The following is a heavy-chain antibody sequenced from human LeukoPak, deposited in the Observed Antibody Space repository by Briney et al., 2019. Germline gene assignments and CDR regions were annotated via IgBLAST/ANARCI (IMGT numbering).Heavy chain of an antibody. CDR1: GFTISSYW. CDR3: ARAAGY. J-gene: IGHJ4*02. V-gene: IGHV3-7*01. CDR2: VNPDGSDK. Sequence: GGSPRLSCAASGFTISSYWMIWVRQAPGKGLGWVASVNPDGSDKYYADSVKGRFTISRDNAKNSLYLQMNSLRVEDTAVYYCARAAGYWGQGTLVTVSS.